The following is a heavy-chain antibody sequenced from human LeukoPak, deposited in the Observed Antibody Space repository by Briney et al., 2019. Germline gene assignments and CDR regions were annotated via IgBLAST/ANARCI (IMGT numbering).Heavy chain of an antibody. V-gene: IGHV1-69*13. J-gene: IGHJ6*02. CDR3: ARGGYYDDSSLYYGMDV. Sequence: ASVKVSCKASGGTFSSYAISWVRQAPGQGLEWMGGIIPIFGTANYAQKFQGRVTITADESTSTAYMELSSLRSEDTAVYYCARGGYYDDSSLYYGMDVCGQGTTVTVSS. CDR1: GGTFSSYA. D-gene: IGHD3-22*01. CDR2: IIPIFGTA.